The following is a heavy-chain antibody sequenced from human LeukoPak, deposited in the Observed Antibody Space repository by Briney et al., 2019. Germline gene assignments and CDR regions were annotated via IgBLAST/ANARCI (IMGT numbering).Heavy chain of an antibody. CDR2: IYYSGST. D-gene: IGHD3-22*01. V-gene: IGHV4-39*01. Sequence: PSETLPLTCTVSGGSISSSSYYWGWIRQPPGKGLEWIGSIYYSGSTYYNPSLKSRVTISVDTSKNQFSLKLSSVTAADTAVYYCARHDSSGPYNAFDIWGQGTMVTVSS. CDR1: GGSISSSSYY. J-gene: IGHJ3*02. CDR3: ARHDSSGPYNAFDI.